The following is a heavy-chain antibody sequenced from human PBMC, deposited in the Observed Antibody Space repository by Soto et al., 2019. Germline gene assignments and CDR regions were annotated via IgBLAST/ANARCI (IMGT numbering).Heavy chain of an antibody. CDR3: AKDTTAATTGGYYYMDV. D-gene: IGHD2-8*02. V-gene: IGHV3-9*01. J-gene: IGHJ6*03. CDR1: GFTFDDYA. CDR2: ISWNSGNI. Sequence: EVQLVESGGGLVQPGRSLRLSCAASGFTFDDYAMHWVRQAPVKGLEWVSAISWNSGNIGYADSVKGRFTISRDNAKNSLYLQMDSLRAEDTALYYCAKDTTAATTGGYYYMDVWGKGTTVTVSS.